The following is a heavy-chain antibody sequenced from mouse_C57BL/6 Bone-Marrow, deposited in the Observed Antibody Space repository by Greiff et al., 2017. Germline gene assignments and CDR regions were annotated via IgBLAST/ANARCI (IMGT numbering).Heavy chain of an antibody. D-gene: IGHD1-1*01. V-gene: IGHV14-4*01. CDR3: TQGTTVGPYYFDY. CDR2: IDPENGDT. CDR1: GFNIKDDY. Sequence: EVQLQQSGAELVRPGASVKLSCTASGFNIKDDYMHWVKQRPEQGLEWIGWIDPENGDTEYASKFQGKATITADTSSNTAYLQLSSLTSEDTAVYYCTQGTTVGPYYFDYWGQGTTLTVSS. J-gene: IGHJ2*01.